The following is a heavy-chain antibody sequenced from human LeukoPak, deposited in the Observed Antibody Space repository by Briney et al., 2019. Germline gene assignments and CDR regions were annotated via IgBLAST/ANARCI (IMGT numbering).Heavy chain of an antibody. Sequence: QAGGSLRLSCAASGFTFSSYAMSWVRQAPGKGLEWVSAISGSGGSTYYADSVKGRFTISRDNSKNTLYPQMNSLRAEDTAVYYCANSITMIVVVNYWGQGTLVTVSS. J-gene: IGHJ4*02. CDR3: ANSITMIVVVNY. V-gene: IGHV3-23*01. CDR2: ISGSGGST. D-gene: IGHD3-22*01. CDR1: GFTFSSYA.